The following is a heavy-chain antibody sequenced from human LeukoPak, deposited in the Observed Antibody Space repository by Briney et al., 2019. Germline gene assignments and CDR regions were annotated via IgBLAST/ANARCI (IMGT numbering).Heavy chain of an antibody. CDR2: ITSDGSST. CDR1: GFTFSNYW. V-gene: IGHV3-74*01. J-gene: IGHJ3*02. D-gene: IGHD1-7*01. Sequence: PGGSLRLSCAASGFTFSNYWMHWVRQAPGKGLVWVSRITSDGSSTTYADSVKGRFTSSRDNAKNTLSLQMKSLRAEDTAVYYCVRANYAFDIWGQGVMVTVSS. CDR3: VRANYAFDI.